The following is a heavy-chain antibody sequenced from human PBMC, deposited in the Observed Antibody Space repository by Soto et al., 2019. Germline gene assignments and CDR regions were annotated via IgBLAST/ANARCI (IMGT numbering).Heavy chain of an antibody. J-gene: IGHJ6*02. Sequence: PGGSLRLSCAASGFTFSSYSMNWVRQAPGKGLEWVSSISSSSSYIYYADSVRGRFTISRDNAKNSLYLQMNSLRAEDTAVYYCARDSADSTVTYYYYGMDVWGQGTTVTVSS. CDR3: ARDSADSTVTYYYYGMDV. D-gene: IGHD4-17*01. CDR2: ISSSSSYI. V-gene: IGHV3-21*01. CDR1: GFTFSSYS.